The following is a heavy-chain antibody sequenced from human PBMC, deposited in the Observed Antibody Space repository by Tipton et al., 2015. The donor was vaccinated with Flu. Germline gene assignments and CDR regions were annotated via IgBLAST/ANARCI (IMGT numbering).Heavy chain of an antibody. J-gene: IGHJ4*02. Sequence: LSLTCAASGFTFSSYDMHWVRQAPGKGLEYVSSISTNGGGTYYADSVKGRFIISRDNSKNTLYLQMGSLRAEDMAVYYCAREGPMVQGIITTTGFDSWGQGTLVTVSS. V-gene: IGHV3-64*02. CDR1: GFTFSSYD. CDR2: ISTNGGGT. CDR3: AREGPMVQGIITTTGFDS. D-gene: IGHD3-10*01.